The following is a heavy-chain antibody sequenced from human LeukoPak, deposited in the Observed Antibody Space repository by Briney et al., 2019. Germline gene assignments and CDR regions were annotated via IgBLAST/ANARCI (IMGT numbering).Heavy chain of an antibody. D-gene: IGHD3-16*01. CDR1: GYTFTSYY. V-gene: IGHV1-46*01. Sequence: ASVKVSCKASGYTFTSYYMHWVRQAPGQGLEWMGIINPSGGSTSYAQKFQGRVTMTRDTSTSTAYMELRSLRSDDTAVYYCARDKGGHNWFDPWGQGTLVTVSS. CDR2: INPSGGST. J-gene: IGHJ5*02. CDR3: ARDKGGHNWFDP.